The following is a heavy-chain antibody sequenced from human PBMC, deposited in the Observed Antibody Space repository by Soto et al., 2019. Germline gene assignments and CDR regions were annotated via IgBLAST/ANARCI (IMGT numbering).Heavy chain of an antibody. D-gene: IGHD3-16*01. CDR1: GHSISSSSLY. CDR3: ARHGSNSGSYAEYFQY. CDR2: IYNSGKT. V-gene: IGHV4-39*01. Sequence: QLQLQESGPGLVKPSETVSLTCTVSGHSISSSSLYWGRIRQSPGKGLEWIGSIYNSGKTYYSPSLESRVTISVDTSKNQFSLKLSSVTAADTAVYYCARHGSNSGSYAEYFQYWGQGTLVAVSS. J-gene: IGHJ1*01.